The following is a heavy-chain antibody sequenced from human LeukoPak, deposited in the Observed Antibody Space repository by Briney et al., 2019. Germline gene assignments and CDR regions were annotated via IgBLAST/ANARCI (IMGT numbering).Heavy chain of an antibody. V-gene: IGHV3-48*03. J-gene: IGHJ6*02. CDR3: ARDSLTYYYYGMDV. CDR2: ISSSGSTI. CDR1: GFTFSSYE. Sequence: GGSLRLSCAASGFTFSSYEMNWVRQAPGKGLEWVSYISSSGSTIYYADSVKGRFTISRDNAKNSLYLQMNSLRAEDTAVYYCARDSLTYYYYGMDVWGQGTTITVSS.